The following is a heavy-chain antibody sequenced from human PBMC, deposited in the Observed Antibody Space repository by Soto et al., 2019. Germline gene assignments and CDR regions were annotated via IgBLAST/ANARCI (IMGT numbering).Heavy chain of an antibody. CDR2: IYYSGST. Sequence: PSETLSLTCTVSGGSISRYYWNWIRQPPGKGLEWIGYIYYSGSTNYNPSLKSRVTISVDTSKNQFSLKLSSVTAADTAVYYCARYPGSGSYYGWFDSWGQGTLVTVSS. CDR3: ARYPGSGSYYGWFDS. CDR1: GGSISRYY. V-gene: IGHV4-59*01. J-gene: IGHJ5*01. D-gene: IGHD3-10*01.